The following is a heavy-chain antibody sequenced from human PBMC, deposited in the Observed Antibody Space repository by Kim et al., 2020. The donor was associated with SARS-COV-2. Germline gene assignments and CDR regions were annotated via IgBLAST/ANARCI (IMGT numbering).Heavy chain of an antibody. CDR1: GYTFTSYY. CDR2: INPSGGST. Sequence: ASVKVSCKASGYTFTSYYMHWVRQAPGQGLEWMGIINPSGGSTSYAQKFQGRVTMTRDTSTSTVYMELSSLRSEDTAVYYCARDHRVAIFGVVMGEGGAYYFDYWGQGTLVTVSS. CDR3: ARDHRVAIFGVVMGEGGAYYFDY. D-gene: IGHD3-3*01. J-gene: IGHJ4*02. V-gene: IGHV1-46*01.